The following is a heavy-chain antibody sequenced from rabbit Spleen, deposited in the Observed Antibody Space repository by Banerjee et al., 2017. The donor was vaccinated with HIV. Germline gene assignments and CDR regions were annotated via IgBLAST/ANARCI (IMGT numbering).Heavy chain of an antibody. Sequence: EESGGDLVKPGASLTLTCTASGVSFSGDSYMCWVRQAPGKGLEWIACIDVGSSGFTYYATWAKGRFTISKTSSTTVTLQMTSLTAADTATYFCARDPGTSFSTYGMDLWGPGTLVTVS. V-gene: IGHV1S40*01. D-gene: IGHD8-1*01. CDR1: GVSFSGDSY. CDR2: IDVGSSGFT. J-gene: IGHJ6*01. CDR3: ARDPGTSFSTYGMDL.